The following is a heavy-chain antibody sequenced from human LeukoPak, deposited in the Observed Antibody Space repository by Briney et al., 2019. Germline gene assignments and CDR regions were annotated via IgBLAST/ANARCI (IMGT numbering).Heavy chain of an antibody. D-gene: IGHD6-19*01. CDR1: GFTFSSYA. CDR3: AKAYSSGWYRLGYGMDV. J-gene: IGHJ6*02. V-gene: IGHV3-23*01. Sequence: PGGSLRLSCAASGFTFSSYAMSWVRQAPGKGLEWVSAISGSGGSTYYADSVKGRFTISRDNSKNTLYLQMNSLRAEDTAVYYCAKAYSSGWYRLGYGMDVWGQGTTVTVSS. CDR2: ISGSGGST.